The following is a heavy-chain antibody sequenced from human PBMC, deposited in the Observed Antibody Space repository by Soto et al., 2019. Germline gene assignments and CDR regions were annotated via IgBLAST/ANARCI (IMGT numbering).Heavy chain of an antibody. D-gene: IGHD6-13*01. Sequence: GGSLRLSCTASGFTFGDYAMSWFRQAPGKGLEWVGFIRSKAYGGTTEYAASVKGRFTISRDDSKSIAYLQMNSLKTEDTAVYYCTRDRGYLEGYSSWYGPDYWGQGTLVTVSS. CDR1: GFTFGDYA. V-gene: IGHV3-49*03. J-gene: IGHJ4*02. CDR2: IRSKAYGGTT. CDR3: TRDRGYLEGYSSWYGPDY.